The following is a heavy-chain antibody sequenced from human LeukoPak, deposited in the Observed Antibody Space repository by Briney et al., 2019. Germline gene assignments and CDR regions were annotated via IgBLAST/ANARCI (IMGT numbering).Heavy chain of an antibody. J-gene: IGHJ3*02. CDR3: ASVTTVTTKGHGAFDI. CDR2: IIPIFGTA. CDR1: GYTFTSYY. Sequence: ASVKVSCKASGYTFTSYYMHWVRQAPGQGLEWMGGIIPIFGTANYAQNFQGRVTITADESTSTAYMELSSLRSEDTAIYYCASVTTVTTKGHGAFDIWGQGTMVTVSS. V-gene: IGHV1-69*13. D-gene: IGHD4-17*01.